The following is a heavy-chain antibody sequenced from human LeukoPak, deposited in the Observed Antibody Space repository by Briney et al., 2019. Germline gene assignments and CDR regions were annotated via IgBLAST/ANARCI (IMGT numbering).Heavy chain of an antibody. D-gene: IGHD3-10*01. Sequence: GGSLRLSCAASGFPFSSYSMNWARHAPGRGREWVSSISSSSSYIYYADSVKGRFTISRDNAKNSLYLQMNSLRAEDTAVYYCATTRGSGSYYWKGFDYWGQGTLVIVSS. J-gene: IGHJ4*02. CDR3: ATTRGSGSYYWKGFDY. CDR1: GFPFSSYS. CDR2: ISSSSSYI. V-gene: IGHV3-21*01.